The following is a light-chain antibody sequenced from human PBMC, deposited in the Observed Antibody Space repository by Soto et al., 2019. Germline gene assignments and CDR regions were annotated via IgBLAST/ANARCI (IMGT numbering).Light chain of an antibody. Sequence: DIQMTQSPSSLSASIGDRVTITCRASQDINIYLNWYQQISGKAPKLLIYAASTLQSGFPSRFSGSGSGTDFTLTISSLQPEDFATYYCQQSYNPSYTFGQGTKLESK. V-gene: IGKV1-39*01. CDR1: QDINIY. CDR2: AAS. J-gene: IGKJ2*01. CDR3: QQSYNPSYT.